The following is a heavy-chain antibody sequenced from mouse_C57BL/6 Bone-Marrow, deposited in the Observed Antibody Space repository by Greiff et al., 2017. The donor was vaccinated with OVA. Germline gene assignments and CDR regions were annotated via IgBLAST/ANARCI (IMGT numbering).Heavy chain of an antibody. CDR3: AGGKGDAMDY. CDR1: GYTFTDYY. V-gene: IGHV1-26*01. Sequence: EVQLQQSGPELVKPGASVKISCKASGYTFTDYYMNWVKQSHGKSLEWIGDINPNNGGTSYNQKFKGKATLTVDKSSSTAYMGLRSLTSEDSAVYYCAGGKGDAMDYWGQGTSVTVSS. CDR2: INPNNGGT. D-gene: IGHD2-1*01. J-gene: IGHJ4*01.